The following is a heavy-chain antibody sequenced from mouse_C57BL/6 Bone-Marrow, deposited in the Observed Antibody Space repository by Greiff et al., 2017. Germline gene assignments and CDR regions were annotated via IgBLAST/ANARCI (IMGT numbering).Heavy chain of an antibody. CDR1: GYTFTSYW. CDR2: IDPSDSYT. D-gene: IGHD2-1*01. J-gene: IGHJ3*01. Sequence: VQLQQSGAELVKPGASVKLSCKASGYTFTSYWMQWVKQRPGQGLEWIGEIDPSDSYTNYNQKFKGKATLTVDTSSSTAYMQLSSLTSEDSAVYYCAGGNFLRFWGQGTLVTVSA. CDR3: AGGNFLRF. V-gene: IGHV1-50*01.